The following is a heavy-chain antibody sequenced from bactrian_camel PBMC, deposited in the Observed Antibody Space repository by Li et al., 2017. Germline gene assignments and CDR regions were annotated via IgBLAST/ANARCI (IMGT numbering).Heavy chain of an antibody. Sequence: HVQLVESGGGSVQAGGSLRLSCGASADTYRSNCMGWFRQGPGKEREGVASIHTAFGMESYAASVKGRFTISQDNATNTVSLQMNSLKPDDTAIYYCAAGWTPQHWVRWVRLSDFDVWGQGTQVTVS. J-gene: IGHJ6*01. CDR1: ADTYRSNC. CDR3: AAGWTPQHWVRWVRLSDFDV. D-gene: IGHD3*01. CDR2: IHTAFGME. V-gene: IGHV3S1*01.